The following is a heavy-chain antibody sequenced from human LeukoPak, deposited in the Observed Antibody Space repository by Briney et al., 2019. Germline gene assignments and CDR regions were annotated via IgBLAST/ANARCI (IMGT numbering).Heavy chain of an antibody. V-gene: IGHV3-30*01. J-gene: IGHJ4*02. CDR2: ISYDGSNK. CDR3: ARSYPDC. D-gene: IGHD2-2*02. CDR1: GFTFSSYA. Sequence: GRSLRLSCAASGFTFSSYAVHWVRQAPGKGLEWVAVISYDGSNKYYADSVKGRFTISRDNSENTLYLQMNSLRAEDTAVYYCARSYPDCWGQGTLVTVSS.